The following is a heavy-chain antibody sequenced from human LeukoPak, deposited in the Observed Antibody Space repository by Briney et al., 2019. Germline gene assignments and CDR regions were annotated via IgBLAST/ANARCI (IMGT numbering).Heavy chain of an antibody. CDR2: IYYSGST. J-gene: IGHJ4*02. CDR1: GGSISSFY. CDR3: ARANSGTYSSPWGY. V-gene: IGHV4-59*12. Sequence: SETPSLTCTVSGGSISSFYWNWIRQSPGKGLEWIGCIYYSGSTNYNPSLKSRVSISIDTSKNQFSLKLSSVTAADTAVYYCARANSGTYSSPWGYWGQGTLVNVSS. D-gene: IGHD1-26*01.